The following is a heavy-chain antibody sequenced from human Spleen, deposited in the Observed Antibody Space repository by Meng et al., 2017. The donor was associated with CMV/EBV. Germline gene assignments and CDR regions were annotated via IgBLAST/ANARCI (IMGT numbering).Heavy chain of an antibody. CDR3: ARSLEYSSLFGIDP. J-gene: IGHJ5*02. Sequence: KSSGYTVTDNFMFWVRKAPGQGLESMGYINPKSGAIRYAQKFQGRVTMTRDTSISTVYMELSRLRSDDTAVYYCARSLEYSSLFGIDPWGQGTLVTVS. CDR1: GYTVTDNF. V-gene: IGHV1-2*02. CDR2: INPKSGAI. D-gene: IGHD6-13*01.